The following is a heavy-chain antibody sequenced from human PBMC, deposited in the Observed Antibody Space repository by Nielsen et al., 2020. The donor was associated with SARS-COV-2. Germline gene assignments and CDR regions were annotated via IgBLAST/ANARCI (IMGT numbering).Heavy chain of an antibody. V-gene: IGHV4-61*03. CDR3: ARGRRIRTNFDY. D-gene: IGHD2-21*01. Sequence: GSLRLSCTVSGGSVSSGSYYWNWIRQPPGKGLEWIGYIYYSGSTNYNPSLKSRVTIAVDTSKKHFSLKLSSVTAADTAVYYCARGRRIRTNFDYWGQGTLVTVSS. CDR2: IYYSGST. CDR1: GGSVSSGSYY. J-gene: IGHJ4*02.